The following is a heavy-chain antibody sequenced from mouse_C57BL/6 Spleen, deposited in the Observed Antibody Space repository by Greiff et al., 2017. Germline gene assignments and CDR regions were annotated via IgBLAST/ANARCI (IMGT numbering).Heavy chain of an antibody. CDR3: ARGTSWDGYFDV. Sequence: EVHLVESGPGLVKPSQSLSLTCSVTGYSITSGYYWNWIRQFPGNKLEWMGYISYDGSNNYNPSLKNRISITRDTSKNQFFLKLNSVTTEDTATYYCARGTSWDGYFDVWGTGTTVTVSS. D-gene: IGHD4-1*01. J-gene: IGHJ1*03. CDR2: ISYDGSN. V-gene: IGHV3-6*01. CDR1: GYSITSGYY.